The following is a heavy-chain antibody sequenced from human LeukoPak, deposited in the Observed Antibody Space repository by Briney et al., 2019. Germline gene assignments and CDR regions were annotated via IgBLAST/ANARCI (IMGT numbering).Heavy chain of an antibody. CDR1: GFTFSDYQ. V-gene: IGHV3-11*01. D-gene: IGHD5-12*01. J-gene: IGHJ4*02. CDR2: IRSRGSDT. Sequence: SLRLSCAASGFTFSDYQMSWIRQAPGQGLDLVSYIRSRGSDTYYADSVKGRFTISRDNTKNALYLQMNSLRADDTAVYYCARRGANSGHTFDYWGQGTLVSVSS. CDR3: ARRGANSGHTFDY.